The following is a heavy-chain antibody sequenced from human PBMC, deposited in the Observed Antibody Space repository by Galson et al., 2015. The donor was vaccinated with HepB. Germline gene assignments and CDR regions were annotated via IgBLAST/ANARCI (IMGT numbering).Heavy chain of an antibody. J-gene: IGHJ6*03. CDR2: ISGSGGST. Sequence: SLRLSCAASGFTFSSYAMSWVRQAPGKGLEWVSAISGSGGSTYYADSVKGRFTISRDNSKNTLYLQMNSLRAEDTAVYYCAKDPHTAYYYYYYMDVWGKGTTVTVSS. CDR1: GFTFSSYA. CDR3: AKDPHTAYYYYYYMDV. D-gene: IGHD5-18*01. V-gene: IGHV3-23*01.